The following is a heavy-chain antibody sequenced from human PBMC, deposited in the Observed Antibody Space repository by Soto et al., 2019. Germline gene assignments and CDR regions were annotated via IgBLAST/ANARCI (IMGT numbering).Heavy chain of an antibody. CDR1: GVTFSGYY. CDR2: IHYSGGT. J-gene: IGHJ4*02. V-gene: IGHV4-59*08. D-gene: IGHD1-26*01. Sequence: PSETLSLTCAVYGVTFSGYYWTWIRQPPGTGLEWMGYIHYSGGTNYNPSLQSRVTISVDTSKNQFSLKLSSVTAADTAVYYCARRYGSAIDYWGQGTLVTVSS. CDR3: ARRYGSAIDY.